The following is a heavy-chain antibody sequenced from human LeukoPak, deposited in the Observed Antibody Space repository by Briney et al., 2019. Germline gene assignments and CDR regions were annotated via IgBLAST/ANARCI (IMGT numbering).Heavy chain of an antibody. J-gene: IGHJ5*02. D-gene: IGHD4-17*01. Sequence: GGSLRLSCAASGFTVSSNYMSWVRQAPGKGLEWVSVIYRGGDTYYADSVKGRFTISRDYSKNTLYLQMNSLRVEDTAVYYCARDSYADYEGVRWFDTWGQGTLVTVSS. CDR2: IYRGGDT. CDR3: ARDSYADYEGVRWFDT. CDR1: GFTVSSNY. V-gene: IGHV3-66*01.